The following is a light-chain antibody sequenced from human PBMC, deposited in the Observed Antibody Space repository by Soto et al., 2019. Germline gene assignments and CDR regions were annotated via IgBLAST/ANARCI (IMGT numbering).Light chain of an antibody. V-gene: IGKV1-39*01. CDR1: QTISTY. CDR3: QQYYISWS. CDR2: DAS. J-gene: IGKJ1*01. Sequence: DIQMTQSPSSLSASVGPRVTITCRASQTISTYLNWYQQKPGKAPRLLIYDASSLLSGVPSRFSGSGSGTEFTLTISSLQPEDFATYSCQQYYISWSVGQGTKVDIK.